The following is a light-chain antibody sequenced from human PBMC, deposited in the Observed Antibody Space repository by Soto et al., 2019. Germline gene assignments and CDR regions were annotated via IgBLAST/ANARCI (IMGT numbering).Light chain of an antibody. V-gene: IGKV1-5*01. CDR1: QSISSW. CDR2: DAS. J-gene: IGKJ1*01. Sequence: DIPMTQSPSTLSASVGDRVTITCRASQSISSWLAWYQQKPGKAPKLLIYDASSLESGVPSRFSGSGSGTEFTLTISSLQPDDFATYNCQQYNSYSWTFGQGTKVGIK. CDR3: QQYNSYSWT.